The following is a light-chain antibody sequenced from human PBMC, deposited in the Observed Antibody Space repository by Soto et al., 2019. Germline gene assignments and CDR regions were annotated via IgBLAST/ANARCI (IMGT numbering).Light chain of an antibody. CDR1: QSVSSY. CDR3: QQRSHWPRT. Sequence: EIVLTQSPATLSLSPGERDTLSCRASQSVSSYLAWYQQKPGQAPRLLIYDASNRATGIPARFSGSGSGTDFTLTISSLEPEDFAVYYCQQRSHWPRTFGQGTKVEIK. CDR2: DAS. J-gene: IGKJ1*01. V-gene: IGKV3-11*01.